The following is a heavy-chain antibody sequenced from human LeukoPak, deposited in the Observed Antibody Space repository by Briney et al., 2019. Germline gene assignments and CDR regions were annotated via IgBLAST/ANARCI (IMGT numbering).Heavy chain of an antibody. D-gene: IGHD6-6*01. CDR2: IIPIFGTA. CDR3: ARRMGSSSRFRFDP. J-gene: IGHJ5*02. V-gene: IGHV1-69*13. CDR1: GGTFSSYA. Sequence: ASVKVSCKASGGTFSSYAISWVRQAPGQGLEWMGGIIPIFGTANYAQKFQGRVTITADESTSTAYMELSSLRSEDTAVYYCARRMGSSSRFRFDPWGQGTLVTVSS.